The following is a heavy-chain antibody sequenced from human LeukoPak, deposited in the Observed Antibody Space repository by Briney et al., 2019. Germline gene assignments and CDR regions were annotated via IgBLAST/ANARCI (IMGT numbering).Heavy chain of an antibody. Sequence: ASVKVSCKASGGTFSSYAISWVRQAPGQGLEWMGRIIPILGIANYAQKFQGRVTITADKSTSTAYMELSSLRSEDTAVYYCARSRLGYCSSTSCYGGGYYYYYYMDVWGKGTTVTVSS. CDR3: ARSRLGYCSSTSCYGGGYYYYYYMDV. D-gene: IGHD2-2*01. V-gene: IGHV1-69*10. CDR2: IIPILGIA. J-gene: IGHJ6*03. CDR1: GGTFSSYA.